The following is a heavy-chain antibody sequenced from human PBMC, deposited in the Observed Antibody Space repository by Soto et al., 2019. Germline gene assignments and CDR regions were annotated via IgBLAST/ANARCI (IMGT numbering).Heavy chain of an antibody. V-gene: IGHV2-26*01. D-gene: IGHD3-10*01. J-gene: IGHJ4*02. CDR1: GFSLSNARMG. CDR3: ARITWELYRVGYFDY. CDR2: IFSNDEK. Sequence: QVTLKESGPVLVKPTETLTLTCTVSGFSLSNARMGVSWIRQPPGKALEWLAHIFSNDEKSYSTSLKSRLTIATDTSKSQVVLTMSNMDPVDTATYCCARITWELYRVGYFDYWGQGTLVTVSS.